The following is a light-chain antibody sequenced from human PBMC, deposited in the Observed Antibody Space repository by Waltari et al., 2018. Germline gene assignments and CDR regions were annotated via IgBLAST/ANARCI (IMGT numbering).Light chain of an antibody. J-gene: IGKJ2*01. Sequence: DIQLTQSPSFLSASVGDRVTITCRARQGISSYLALYQQKPGKAPKLLIYAASTLQSGVPSRFSGSGSWTEFTLTISSLQPEDFATYYCQQLNSYPPYTFGQGTKLEIK. CDR2: AAS. V-gene: IGKV1-9*01. CDR3: QQLNSYPPYT. CDR1: QGISSY.